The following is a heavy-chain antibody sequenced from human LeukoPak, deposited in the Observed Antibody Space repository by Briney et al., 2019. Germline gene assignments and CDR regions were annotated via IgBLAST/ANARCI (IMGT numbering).Heavy chain of an antibody. CDR3: ARDKIVGPTTLDH. V-gene: IGHV3-7*01. CDR1: GFTFSGYW. CDR2: IKQDASEI. Sequence: GGSLRLSCAASGFTFSGYWMSWVRQAPGKGLEWVANIKQDASEIYYVDSVRGRFTISRDNAKNSLYLQMNSLRADDTAVYYCARDKIVGPTTLDHWGQGTLVTVSS. J-gene: IGHJ4*02. D-gene: IGHD1-26*01.